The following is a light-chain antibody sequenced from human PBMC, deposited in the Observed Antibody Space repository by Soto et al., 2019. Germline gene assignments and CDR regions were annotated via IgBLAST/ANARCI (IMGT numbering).Light chain of an antibody. CDR2: DVS. J-gene: IGLJ2*01. CDR3: SSYTSRSTLAV. V-gene: IGLV2-14*01. Sequence: QSVLTQPASVSGSPGQSITISCTGTSSDVGGYNYVSWYQQHPGKAPKLMIYDVSNRPSGVSNRFSGSKSGNTASLTISGLQAEDEADYYCSSYTSRSTLAVFGGGTKLTVL. CDR1: SSDVGGYNY.